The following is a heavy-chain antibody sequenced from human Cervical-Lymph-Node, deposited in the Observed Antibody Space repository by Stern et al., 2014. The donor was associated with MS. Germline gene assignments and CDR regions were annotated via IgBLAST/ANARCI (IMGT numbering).Heavy chain of an antibody. CDR1: GGSISSTSYY. CDR2: IYYSGST. V-gene: IGHV4-39*01. Sequence: QLVESGPRLLKPSETLSLTCSVSGGSISSTSYYWGWVRQSPGKGLEWIGSIYYSGSTYYNPSLTSRVSISVDTSNNNLSRNLPSVTAADSAVYYCVRHVRSVVSPFDYWGQGSLVIVSS. CDR3: VRHVRSVVSPFDY. D-gene: IGHD2-8*02. J-gene: IGHJ4*02.